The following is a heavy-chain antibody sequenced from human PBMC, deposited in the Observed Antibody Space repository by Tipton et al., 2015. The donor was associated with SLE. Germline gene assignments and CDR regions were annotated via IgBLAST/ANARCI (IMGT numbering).Heavy chain of an antibody. D-gene: IGHD6-19*01. J-gene: IGHJ4*02. Sequence: TLSLTCTVSGGSISVSSHYWGWIRQPPGKGLEWIGSIYYIGSTYYEPSLKSRVTISVDTSKNLFSLKMTSVTAADTAVYYCARRSYSSGWFDYWGQGTLVTVTS. CDR1: GGSISVSSHY. CDR3: ARRSYSSGWFDY. V-gene: IGHV4-39*07. CDR2: IYYIGST.